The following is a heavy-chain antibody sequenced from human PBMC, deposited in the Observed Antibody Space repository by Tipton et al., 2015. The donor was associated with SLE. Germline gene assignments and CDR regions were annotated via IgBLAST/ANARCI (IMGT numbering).Heavy chain of an antibody. J-gene: IGHJ4*02. D-gene: IGHD6-25*01. CDR1: GFTFISYA. V-gene: IGHV3-30-3*01. CDR2: ISYDGSDK. CDR3: AKEFSGYFDY. Sequence: SLRLSCAASGFTFISYAMHWVRQAPGKGLEWVAFISYDGSDKYYADSVKGRFTISRDNSKNTLYLQMNSLRAEDTAVYYCAKEFSGYFDYWGQGTLVTVSS.